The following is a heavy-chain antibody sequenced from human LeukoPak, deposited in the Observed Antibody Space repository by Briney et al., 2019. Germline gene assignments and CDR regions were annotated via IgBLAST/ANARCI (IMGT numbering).Heavy chain of an antibody. Sequence: PSETLSLTCTVSGGSISSYYWNWIRQPPGKGLEWIGEINHSGSTNYNPSLKSRVTISVDTSKNQFSLKLSSVTAADTAVYYCARPLYQGSGSYYKPARGYYYYGMDVWGQGTTVTVSS. CDR1: GGSISSYY. V-gene: IGHV4-34*01. CDR3: ARPLYQGSGSYYKPARGYYYYGMDV. D-gene: IGHD3-10*01. CDR2: INHSGST. J-gene: IGHJ6*02.